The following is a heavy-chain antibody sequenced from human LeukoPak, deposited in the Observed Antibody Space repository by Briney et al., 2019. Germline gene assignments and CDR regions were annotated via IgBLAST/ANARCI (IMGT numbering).Heavy chain of an antibody. CDR3: ARDLIVATNRPPVLEY. CDR1: GYTFSTYG. CDR2: ISAYNGNT. J-gene: IGHJ4*02. D-gene: IGHD5-12*01. Sequence: ASVKVSCKASGYTFSTYGISWLRQAPGQGLEWMGWISAYNGNTNYAQKLQGRVTMTTDTSTSTDYMELRSLRSDDTAVYYCARDLIVATNRPPVLEYWGQGTLVTVSS. V-gene: IGHV1-18*01.